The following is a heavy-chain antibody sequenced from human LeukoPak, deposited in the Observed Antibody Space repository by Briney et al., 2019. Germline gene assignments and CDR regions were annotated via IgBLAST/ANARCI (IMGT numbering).Heavy chain of an antibody. Sequence: GASVKVSCKASGYTFTGYYMHWVRQAPGQGLEWMGWISAYNGNTNYAQKLQGRVTMTTDTSTSTAYMELRSLRSDDTAVYYCARDGDSSGYLYYFDYWGQGTLVTVSS. CDR2: ISAYNGNT. CDR1: GYTFTGYY. CDR3: ARDGDSSGYLYYFDY. J-gene: IGHJ4*02. D-gene: IGHD3-22*01. V-gene: IGHV1-18*04.